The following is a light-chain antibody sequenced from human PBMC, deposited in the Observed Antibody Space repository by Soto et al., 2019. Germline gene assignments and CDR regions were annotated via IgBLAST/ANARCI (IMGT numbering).Light chain of an antibody. J-gene: IGKJ2*03. CDR2: KAS. CDR1: QSIETW. Sequence: DIQMTQSPSSVSASVGDRVTITCRASQSIETWLAWYQQKPGKAPKLLIYKASTLQSGVPSRFSGSGSGADFTLTISSLQPDDFGTYYCQQYTTYYSFGQGTKVDI. CDR3: QQYTTYYS. V-gene: IGKV1-5*03.